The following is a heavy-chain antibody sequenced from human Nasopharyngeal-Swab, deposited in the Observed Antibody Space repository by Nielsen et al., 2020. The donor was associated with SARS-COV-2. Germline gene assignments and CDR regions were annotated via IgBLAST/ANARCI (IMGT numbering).Heavy chain of an antibody. CDR1: GFTFSSYA. CDR3: IAAAGTGSFDY. V-gene: IGHV3-23*01. D-gene: IGHD6-13*01. J-gene: IGHJ4*02. Sequence: GESLKISCAASGFTFSSYAMSWVRQAPGKGLEWVSAIRGSGGSTYYADSVKGRFTISRDNSKHTLYLQMNSLRAEDTSVYYCIAAAGTGSFDYWGQGTLVTVSS. CDR2: IRGSGGST.